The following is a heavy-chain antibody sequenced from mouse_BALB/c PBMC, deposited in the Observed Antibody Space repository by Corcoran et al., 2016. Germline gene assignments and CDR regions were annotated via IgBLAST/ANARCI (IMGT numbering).Heavy chain of an antibody. Sequence: QVQLQQSGPELVKPGASVKISCKASGYSFTSYYIHWVKQRPGQGLEWIGWIFPGSGNTKYNEKFKGKATQTADTSSSTAYMQLSSLTSEDSAVYFCAKTARATYYFDYWGQGTTLTVSS. J-gene: IGHJ2*01. CDR2: IFPGSGNT. CDR1: GYSFTSYY. V-gene: IGHV1-66*01. CDR3: AKTARATYYFDY. D-gene: IGHD3-2*01.